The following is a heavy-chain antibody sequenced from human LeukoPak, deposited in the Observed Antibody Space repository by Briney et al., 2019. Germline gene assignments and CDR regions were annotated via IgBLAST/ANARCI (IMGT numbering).Heavy chain of an antibody. V-gene: IGHV3-11*01. CDR2: ISSSGSTI. D-gene: IGHD2-15*01. J-gene: IGHJ4*02. Sequence: PGGSLRLSCAASGFTFSDYYMSWIRQAPGKGLEWVSYISSSGSTIYYAESVKGRFTISRDNAKNSLYLQMNSVRAEDTAVYYCARDGYCSGGSCYHDYWGQGTLVTVSS. CDR1: GFTFSDYY. CDR3: ARDGYCSGGSCYHDY.